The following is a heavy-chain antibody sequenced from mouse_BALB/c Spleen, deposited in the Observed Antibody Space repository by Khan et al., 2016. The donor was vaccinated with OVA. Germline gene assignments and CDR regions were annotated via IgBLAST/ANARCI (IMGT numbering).Heavy chain of an antibody. CDR2: ISYSGGT. V-gene: IGHV3-2*02. J-gene: IGHJ2*01. Sequence: EVQLKQSGPGLVKPSQSLSLTCTVTGYSITSGYAWNWIRQFPGNKLEWMGYISYSGGTSSNPSLKSRISITRDTSKNQFFLQLNSVTTEDTATYYCARGNYYGYYFDYWGQGTPLTVSS. CDR3: ARGNYYGYYFDY. CDR1: GYSITSGYA. D-gene: IGHD1-1*01.